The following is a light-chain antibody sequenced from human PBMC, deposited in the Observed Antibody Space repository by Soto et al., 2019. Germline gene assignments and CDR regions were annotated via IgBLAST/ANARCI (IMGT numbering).Light chain of an antibody. J-gene: IGLJ1*01. V-gene: IGLV2-18*02. CDR2: EVS. CDR3: SSYTSTSTYV. CDR1: STDVCSYNR. Sequence: QSVLTQPPSVSGSPGQSITISCTGTSTDVCSYNRVFWYQQPPGTAPKLMIYEVSNRPSGVPDRFSGSKSGNTASLTISGLQAEDEADYYCSSYTSTSTYVFGTGTKVTVL.